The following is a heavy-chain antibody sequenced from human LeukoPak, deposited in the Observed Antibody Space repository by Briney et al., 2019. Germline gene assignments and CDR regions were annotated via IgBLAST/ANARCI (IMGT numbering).Heavy chain of an antibody. J-gene: IGHJ4*02. V-gene: IGHV3-30*02. CDR3: AKNGARKIVVVTFDY. CDR1: GFTFSSYG. CDR2: IRYDGSNK. D-gene: IGHD3-22*01. Sequence: GGSLRLSCAASGFTFSSYGMHWVRQAPGKGLEWVAFIRYDGSNKYYADSVKGRFTISRDNSKNTLYLQMNSLRAEDTAVYYCAKNGARKIVVVTFDYWGQGTLVTVSS.